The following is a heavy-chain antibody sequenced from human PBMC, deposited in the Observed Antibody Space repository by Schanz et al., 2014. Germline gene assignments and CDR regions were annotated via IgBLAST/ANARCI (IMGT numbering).Heavy chain of an antibody. CDR2: ISSSGSYT. J-gene: IGHJ4*02. Sequence: VQLVESGGGLVQPRGSLRLSCAASGFTFSNHALSWVRQAPGKGLEWVSYISSSGSYTNYADSVKGRFTTSRDNGKKSMYLQMNSLRAEDTAGYYCARLDSSSWYPRYWGQGTLVTVS. CDR1: GFTFSNHA. CDR3: ARLDSSSWYPRY. V-gene: IGHV3-11*05. D-gene: IGHD6-13*01.